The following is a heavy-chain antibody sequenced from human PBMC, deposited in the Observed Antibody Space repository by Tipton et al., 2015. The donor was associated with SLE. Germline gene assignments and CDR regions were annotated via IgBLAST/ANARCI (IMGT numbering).Heavy chain of an antibody. CDR2: INHSGST. V-gene: IGHV4-34*01. D-gene: IGHD2-2*01. J-gene: IGHJ3*02. Sequence: TLSLTCAVYGGSFSGYYWSWIRQPPGKGLEWIGEINHSGSTNYNPALKSRVTISVDTSENQFSLKLSSVTAADAAVYYCARGTFPAAGAFDIWGQGTMVTVSS. CDR3: ARGTFPAAGAFDI. CDR1: GGSFSGYY.